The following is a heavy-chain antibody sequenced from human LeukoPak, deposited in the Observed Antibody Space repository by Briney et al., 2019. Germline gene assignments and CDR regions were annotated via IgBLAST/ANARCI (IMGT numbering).Heavy chain of an antibody. J-gene: IGHJ4*02. CDR1: GGSISSYY. V-gene: IGHV4-59*01. CDR3: ARSTPLADYYDSSGYYTPGYYFDY. D-gene: IGHD3-22*01. Sequence: SETLSLTCTVSGGSISSYYWSWIRQPPGKGLEWIGYIYYSGSTNYNPSLKSRVTISVDTSKNQFSLKLSSVTAADTAAYYCARSTPLADYYDSSGYYTPGYYFDYWGQGTLVTVSS. CDR2: IYYSGST.